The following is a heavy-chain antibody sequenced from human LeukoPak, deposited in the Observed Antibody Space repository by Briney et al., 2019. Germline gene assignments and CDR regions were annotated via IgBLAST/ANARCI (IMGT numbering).Heavy chain of an antibody. V-gene: IGHV3-7*01. CDR3: ARVRFWAAAGTCFDY. J-gene: IGHJ4*02. D-gene: IGHD6-13*01. CDR2: IKQDGSEK. Sequence: PGGSLRLSCAASGFTFSSYWMSWVRQAPGKGLEWVANIKQDGSEKYYVDSVKGRFTISRDNAKNSLYLQMNSLRAEDTAVYYCARVRFWAAAGTCFDYWGQGTLVTVSS. CDR1: GFTFSSYW.